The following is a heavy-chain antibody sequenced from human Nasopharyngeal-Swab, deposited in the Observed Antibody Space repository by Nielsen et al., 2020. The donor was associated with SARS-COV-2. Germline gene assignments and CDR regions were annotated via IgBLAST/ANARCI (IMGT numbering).Heavy chain of an antibody. D-gene: IGHD1-26*01. V-gene: IGHV3-30-3*01. Sequence: GESLKISCAASGFTFSSYAMHWVRQAPGKGLEWVAVISYDGSNKYYADSVKGRFTISRDNSKNTLYLQMNSLRAEDTAMYYCARDNSRGGSYAGVYYFDYWGQGTLVTVSS. J-gene: IGHJ4*02. CDR2: ISYDGSNK. CDR3: ARDNSRGGSYAGVYYFDY. CDR1: GFTFSSYA.